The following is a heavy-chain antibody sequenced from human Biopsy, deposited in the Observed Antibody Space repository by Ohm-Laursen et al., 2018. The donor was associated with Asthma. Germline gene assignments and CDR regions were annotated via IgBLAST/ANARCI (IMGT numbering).Heavy chain of an antibody. CDR1: GFAVSRDH. D-gene: IGHD3-22*01. J-gene: IGHJ4*02. CDR2: IYSGGTP. CDR3: ARGDSSNWSHYHFDY. V-gene: IGHV3-53*01. Sequence: GFLRLSCTASGFAVSRDHMFWVRQAPGKGPEWVSVIYSGGTPHTADSVRGRFTISRDYSKNTLYLQMHSLRAEDTAVYYCARGDSSNWSHYHFDYWGQGTLVTVSS.